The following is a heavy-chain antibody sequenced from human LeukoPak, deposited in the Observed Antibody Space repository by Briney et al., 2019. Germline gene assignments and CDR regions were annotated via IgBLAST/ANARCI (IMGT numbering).Heavy chain of an antibody. CDR2: ISGSGGST. J-gene: IGHJ4*02. CDR3: AKDRDILTGTYFDY. CDR1: GFTFSSYG. V-gene: IGHV3-23*01. D-gene: IGHD3-9*01. Sequence: GGTLRLSCAASGFTFSSYGMSWVRQAPGKGLEWVSAISGSGGSTYYADSVKGRFTISRDNSKNTLYLQMNSLRAEDTAVYYCAKDRDILTGTYFDYWGQGTLVTVSS.